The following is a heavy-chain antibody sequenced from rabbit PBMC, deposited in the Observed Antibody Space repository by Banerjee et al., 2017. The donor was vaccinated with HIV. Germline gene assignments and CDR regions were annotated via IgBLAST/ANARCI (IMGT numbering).Heavy chain of an antibody. V-gene: IGHV1S45*01. CDR3: ARDLAGVTGWNFNL. CDR1: GIDFSSYD. Sequence: QEQLVESGGGLVTLGGSLKLSCKASGIDFSSYDMSWVRQAPGKGLEWIAYIYAAGDGNTYYASWAKGRFTISKTSWTTVTLQMTSLTAADTASYFCARDLAGVTGWNFNLWGPGTLVTVS. D-gene: IGHD4-1*01. CDR2: IYAAGDGNT. J-gene: IGHJ4*01.